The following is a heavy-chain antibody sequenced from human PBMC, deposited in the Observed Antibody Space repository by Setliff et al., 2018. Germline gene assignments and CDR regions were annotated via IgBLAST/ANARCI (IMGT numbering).Heavy chain of an antibody. CDR1: GYRFTSHW. CDR3: ARPMTTVSNSYYYGMDV. CDR2: IAPSDSYT. D-gene: IGHD4-17*01. J-gene: IGHJ6*02. Sequence: GESLTISCKGSGYRFTSHWINWVRQMPGKGLEWMGRIAPSDSYTNYSPSFQGHVTISADKSISTAYLQWSSLKASDTAMYYCARPMTTVSNSYYYGMDVWGQGTTVTVSS. V-gene: IGHV5-10-1*01.